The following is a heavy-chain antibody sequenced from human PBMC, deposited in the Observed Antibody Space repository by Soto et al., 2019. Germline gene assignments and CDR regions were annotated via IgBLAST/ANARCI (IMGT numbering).Heavy chain of an antibody. J-gene: IGHJ6*01. CDR3: ARVVRFLEWLMFYGMDV. V-gene: IGHV3-48*02. CDR2: ISSSSSTI. Sequence: PGGSLRLSCAASGFTFSSYSMNWVRQAPGKGLEWVSYISSSSSTIYYADSVKGRFTISRDNAKNSLYLQMNSLRDEDTAVYYCARVVRFLEWLMFYGMDVWGQGPTVTVSS. D-gene: IGHD3-3*01. CDR1: GFTFSSYS.